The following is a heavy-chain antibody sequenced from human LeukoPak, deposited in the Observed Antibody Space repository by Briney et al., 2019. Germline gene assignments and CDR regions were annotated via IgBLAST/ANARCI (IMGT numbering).Heavy chain of an antibody. V-gene: IGHV3-15*01. CDR3: TTGYERGGLGPGDGCNFAF. Sequence: PGGSLRLSCAASGFTFNTAWMTWVRQAPGKGLEWVGRIKSKNDGGTTDFPAPLKGRFSISRDDSRNTLYLQMNSLKTEDTAVYYCTTGYERGGLGPGDGCNFAFWGQGTLVTVSS. J-gene: IGHJ4*02. CDR2: IKSKNDGGTT. D-gene: IGHD5-24*01. CDR1: GFTFNTAW.